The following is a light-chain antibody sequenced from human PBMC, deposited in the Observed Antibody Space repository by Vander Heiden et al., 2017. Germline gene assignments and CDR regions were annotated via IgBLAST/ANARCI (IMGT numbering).Light chain of an antibody. CDR3: QQYYSYPYT. V-gene: IGKV1-8*01. CDR2: DAS. Sequence: ASTLAASTGDRVTITCGARWGSSSYIAWYQQKPEEAKKLLVYDASTLQSGVPSRFSGSGSGTDFTLTSSCLQSEDFATYYCQQYYSYPYTFGQGTKLEIK. J-gene: IGKJ2*01. CDR1: WGSSSY.